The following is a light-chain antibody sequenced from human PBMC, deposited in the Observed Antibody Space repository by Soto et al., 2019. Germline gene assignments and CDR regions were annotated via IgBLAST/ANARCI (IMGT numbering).Light chain of an antibody. V-gene: IGLV3-1*01. Sequence: SYELTQPPSVSVSPGQTATITCSGDELADKYVHWYQQKPGQSPVLVIYQDTKRPPGIPARFSGSNSGTTATLTVSGTQTMDEADYYCQAWDNSISFFGAGTKVTVL. CDR3: QAWDNSISF. CDR1: ELADKY. J-gene: IGLJ1*01. CDR2: QDT.